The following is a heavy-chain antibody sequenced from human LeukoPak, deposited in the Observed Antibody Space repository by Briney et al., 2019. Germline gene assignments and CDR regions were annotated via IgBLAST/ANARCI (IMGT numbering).Heavy chain of an antibody. CDR2: IIPILGIA. D-gene: IGHD3-22*01. CDR3: ARESYYDGSGPWYFQH. J-gene: IGHJ1*01. CDR1: GGTFSSYA. Sequence: SVKVSCKASGGTFSSYAISWVRQAPGQGLEWMGRIIPILGIANYAQKFQGRVTITADKSTSTAYMELSSLRSEDTAVYYCARESYYDGSGPWYFQHWGQGTLVTVSS. V-gene: IGHV1-69*04.